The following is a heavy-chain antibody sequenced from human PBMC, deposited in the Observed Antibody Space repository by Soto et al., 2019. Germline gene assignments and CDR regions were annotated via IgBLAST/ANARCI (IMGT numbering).Heavy chain of an antibody. CDR1: GGSFSGYY. J-gene: IGHJ6*03. CDR3: ARGQDTGNYYYYMDV. Sequence: SETLSLTCAVYGGSFSGYYWSWIRQPPGKGLEWIGEINHSGSTNYNPSLKSRVTISVDTSKNQFSLKLSSVTAADTGVYYCARGQDTGNYYYYMDVWGKGTTVTVSS. D-gene: IGHD2-15*01. V-gene: IGHV4-34*01. CDR2: INHSGST.